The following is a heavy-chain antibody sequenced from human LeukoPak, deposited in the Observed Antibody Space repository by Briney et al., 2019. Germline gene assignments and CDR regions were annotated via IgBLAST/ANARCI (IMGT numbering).Heavy chain of an antibody. CDR2: IYPGDSDT. J-gene: IGHJ6*03. Sequence: LGESLKISCKGSGYSFTDYWIGWVRQMPGKGLEWMGIIYPGDSDTRYSPSFQGQVTISADKSISTVYLQWGSLKASDTAMYFCARQTKGYNSDWYDRRIPYYFYMDVWGKGTTVTISS. CDR1: GYSFTDYW. D-gene: IGHD1-14*01. V-gene: IGHV5-51*01. CDR3: ARQTKGYNSDWYDRRIPYYFYMDV.